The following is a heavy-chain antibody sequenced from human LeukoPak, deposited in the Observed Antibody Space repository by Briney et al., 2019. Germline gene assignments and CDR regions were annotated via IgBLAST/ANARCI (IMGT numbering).Heavy chain of an antibody. J-gene: IGHJ4*02. Sequence: SETLSLTCTVSGGSISSYYRSWIRQPPGKGLEWIGYIYYSGSTNYNPSLKSRVTISVDTSKNQFSLKLSSVTAADTAVYYCARDTAYSSGWLIWGQGTLVTVSS. CDR3: ARDTAYSSGWLI. V-gene: IGHV4-59*01. CDR1: GGSISSYY. D-gene: IGHD6-19*01. CDR2: IYYSGST.